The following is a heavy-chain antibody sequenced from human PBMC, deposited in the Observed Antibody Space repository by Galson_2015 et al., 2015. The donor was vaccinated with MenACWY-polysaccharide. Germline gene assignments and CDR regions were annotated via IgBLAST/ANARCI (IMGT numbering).Heavy chain of an antibody. D-gene: IGHD3-22*01. CDR3: ALVGGMNYYDSSGFSAFDI. Sequence: QSGAEVKKPGESLTISCKGSGYSFATFWIGWVRQMPGKGLEWMGIIYPGDPDTKYSPSFQGQVTISADQSISTASLQWTRLKASDTAMYYCALVGGMNYYDSSGFSAFDIWGQGTMITVSS. J-gene: IGHJ3*02. CDR2: IYPGDPDT. CDR1: GYSFATFW. V-gene: IGHV5-51*03.